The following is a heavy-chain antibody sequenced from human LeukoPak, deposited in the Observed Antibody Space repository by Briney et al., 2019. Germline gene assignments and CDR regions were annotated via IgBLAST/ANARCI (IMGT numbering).Heavy chain of an antibody. V-gene: IGHV4-34*01. J-gene: IGHJ6*04. Sequence: PSETLSLTCAVYGGSFSGYYWSWIRQPPGKGLEWIGEINHSGSTNYNPSLKGRVTISVDTSKNQFSLKLSSVTAADTAVYYCARASRCSGGSCYPGTYYGMDVWGKGTTVTVSS. CDR1: GGSFSGYY. D-gene: IGHD2-15*01. CDR3: ARASRCSGGSCYPGTYYGMDV. CDR2: INHSGST.